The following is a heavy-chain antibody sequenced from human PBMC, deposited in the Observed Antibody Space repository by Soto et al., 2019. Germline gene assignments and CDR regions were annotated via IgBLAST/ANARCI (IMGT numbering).Heavy chain of an antibody. D-gene: IGHD6-19*01. CDR2: IWYDGSNK. V-gene: IGHV3-33*01. Sequence: QVQLVESGGGVVQPGRSLRLSCAASGFTFSSYGMHWVRQAPGKGLEWVAVIWYDGSNKYYADSVKGRFTICRDNSKNTLYLQMNSLRAEDTAVYYCARVGIAVAGSGTYYYYGMDVWGQGTTVTVSS. CDR1: GFTFSSYG. J-gene: IGHJ6*02. CDR3: ARVGIAVAGSGTYYYYGMDV.